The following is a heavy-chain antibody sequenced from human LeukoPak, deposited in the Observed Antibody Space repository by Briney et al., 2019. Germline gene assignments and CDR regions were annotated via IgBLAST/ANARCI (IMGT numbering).Heavy chain of an antibody. D-gene: IGHD2/OR15-2a*01. J-gene: IGHJ4*02. CDR3: ARGGENPVPED. CDR2: GFHTGRT. Sequence: SSETLSLTCTVSGASIISYFWTWIRQPPGKGLEWIGYGFHTGRTNYSPSLQSRVTISVDTSKNQFSLKLRSVTAADTAVYYCARGGENPVPEDWGQGTRVTVSS. CDR1: GASIISYF. V-gene: IGHV4-59*01.